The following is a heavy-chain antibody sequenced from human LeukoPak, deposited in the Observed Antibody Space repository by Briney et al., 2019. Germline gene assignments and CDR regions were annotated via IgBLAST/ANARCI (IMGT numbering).Heavy chain of an antibody. CDR2: IYYSGST. CDR1: GGSISSYY. CDR3: ARGVVSGISYYYYYYMDV. V-gene: IGHV4-59*01. D-gene: IGHD3-3*02. J-gene: IGHJ6*03. Sequence: SETLSLTCTVSGGSISSYYWSWIRQPPGKGLEWIGYIYYSGSTNYNPSLKSRVTISVDTSKNQFSLKLSSVTAADTAVYYCARGVVSGISYYYYYYMDVWGKGTTVTISS.